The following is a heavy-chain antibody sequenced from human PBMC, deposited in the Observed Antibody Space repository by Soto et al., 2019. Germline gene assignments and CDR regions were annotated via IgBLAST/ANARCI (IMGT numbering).Heavy chain of an antibody. CDR2: ISYDGSNK. CDR3: ARCWKRGYSSYLDY. D-gene: IGHD5-12*01. V-gene: IGHV3-30-3*01. J-gene: IGHJ4*02. CDR1: GFTFSSYA. Sequence: QVQLVESGGGVVQPGRSLRLSCAASGFTFSSYAMHWVRQAPGKGLEWVAVISYDGSNKYYADSVKGRFTISRDNSKNTMYLQVNSLRAENTDAYYFARCWKRGYSSYLDYWGQGALVTVS.